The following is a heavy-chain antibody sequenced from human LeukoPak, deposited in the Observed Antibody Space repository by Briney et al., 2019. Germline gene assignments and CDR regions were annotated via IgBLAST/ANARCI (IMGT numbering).Heavy chain of an antibody. CDR3: ARVVIGAFDY. CDR1: GYSISSGYY. V-gene: IGHV4-38-2*02. J-gene: IGHJ4*02. D-gene: IGHD2-21*01. Sequence: SETLSLTCTVSGYSISSGYYWGWIRQPPGKGLEWIGEIYHSGSTNYNPSLKSRVTISVDKSKNQFSLKLSSVTAADTAVYYCARVVIGAFDYWGQGTLVTVSS. CDR2: IYHSGST.